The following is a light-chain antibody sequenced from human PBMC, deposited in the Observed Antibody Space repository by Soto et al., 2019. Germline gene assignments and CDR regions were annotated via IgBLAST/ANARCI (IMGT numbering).Light chain of an antibody. Sequence: QSVLTQPPSVSRAPGQRVTISCTGSSSNIGAGYDVHWYQQLPGTAPKLLIYGNSNRPSGVPDRFSGSKSGTSASLAITGLRAEDEADYYCKSYDRSLSGWVFGGGTKLTVL. CDR1: SSNIGAGYD. CDR2: GNS. J-gene: IGLJ3*02. CDR3: KSYDRSLSGWV. V-gene: IGLV1-40*01.